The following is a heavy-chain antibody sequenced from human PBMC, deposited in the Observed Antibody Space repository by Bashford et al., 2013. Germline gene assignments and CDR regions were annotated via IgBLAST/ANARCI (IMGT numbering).Heavy chain of an antibody. CDR3: ARDGPAARRSSMWLPPYFDY. Sequence: ASVKVSCKASGYTFTSYYMHWVRQAPGQGLEWMGIINPSGGSTSYAQKFQGRVTMTRDTSTSTVYMELSSLRSEDTAVYYCARDGPAARRSSMWLPPYFDYWAREPWSPSPQ. CDR2: INPSGGST. D-gene: IGHD3-22*01. CDR1: GYTFTSYY. V-gene: IGHV1-46*01. J-gene: IGHJ4*02.